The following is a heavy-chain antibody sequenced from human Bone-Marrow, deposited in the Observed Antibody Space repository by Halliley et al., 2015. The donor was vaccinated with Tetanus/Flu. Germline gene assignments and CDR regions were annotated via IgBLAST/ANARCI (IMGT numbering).Heavy chain of an antibody. J-gene: IGHJ4*02. D-gene: IGHD4-17*01. CDR2: MSESGLST. Sequence: WISSMSESGLSTFYADSVKGRFTNPRDNSNNTVSLQMHSLRAEDTATYYCAKGLTTVSRSFFDHWGQGAQVTVSS. CDR3: AKGLTTVSRSFFDH. V-gene: IGHV3-23*01.